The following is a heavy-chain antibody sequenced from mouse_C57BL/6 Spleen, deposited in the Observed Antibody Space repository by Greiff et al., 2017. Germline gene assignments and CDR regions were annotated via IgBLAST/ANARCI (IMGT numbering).Heavy chain of an antibody. CDR3: AREGDYDEGTWFAY. Sequence: QVQLQQSGPELVKPGASVKISCKASGYAFSSSWMNWVKQRPGKGLEWIGRLYPGDGDNNYNGKFKGKATLTADKSSRTAYMQLSSLTSEDYAVYFVAREGDYDEGTWFAYWRQGTLVTVSA. D-gene: IGHD2-4*01. CDR2: LYPGDGDN. J-gene: IGHJ3*01. CDR1: GYAFSSSW. V-gene: IGHV1-82*01.